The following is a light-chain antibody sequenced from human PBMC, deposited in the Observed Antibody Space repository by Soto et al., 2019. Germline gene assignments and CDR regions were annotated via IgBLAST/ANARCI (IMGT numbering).Light chain of an antibody. J-gene: IGKJ1*01. CDR2: DAS. CDR1: QSISSL. V-gene: IGKV1-5*01. CDR3: QQYNSYPWT. Sequence: DIQMTQSPSTLSASVGDRVTITCRASQSISSLLAWYQQKPGKAPKLLIYDASSLESGVPSRFSGSGSGTEFTLTITSLQPDDFATYYCQQYNSYPWTVGQGTKVDIK.